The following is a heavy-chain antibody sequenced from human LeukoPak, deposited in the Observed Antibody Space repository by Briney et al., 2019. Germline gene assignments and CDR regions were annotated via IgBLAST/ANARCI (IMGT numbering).Heavy chain of an antibody. J-gene: IGHJ4*02. CDR3: AIRTTVTSYYFDY. CDR1: DYTISSGYY. V-gene: IGHV4-38-2*02. D-gene: IGHD4-17*01. Sequence: PSETLSLTCTVSDYTISSGYYWGWIRQAPGKGREWIASMYDSGDTYYNPSLKSRATISVDTSKNQFSLKLSAATAADTAVYYCAIRTTVTSYYFDYWGQGTLVTVSS. CDR2: MYDSGDT.